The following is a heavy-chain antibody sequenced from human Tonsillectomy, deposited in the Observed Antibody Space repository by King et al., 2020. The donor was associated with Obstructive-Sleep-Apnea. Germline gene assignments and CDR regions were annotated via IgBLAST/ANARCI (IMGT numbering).Heavy chain of an antibody. D-gene: IGHD4-17*01. V-gene: IGHV4-39*07. J-gene: IGHJ4*02. CDR1: GGSISSSSYY. CDR2: IYYSGST. CDR3: ARVGVGVSTVTGDY. Sequence: QLQESGPGLVKPSETLSLTCTVSGGSISSSSYYWGWIRQPPGKGLEWIGSIYYSGSTYYNPSLKSRVTISVDTSKSQFSLKLSSVTAADTAVYYCARVGVGVSTVTGDYWGQGTLVTVSS.